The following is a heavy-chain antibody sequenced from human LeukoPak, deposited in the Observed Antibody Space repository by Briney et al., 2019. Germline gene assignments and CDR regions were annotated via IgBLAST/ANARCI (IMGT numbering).Heavy chain of an antibody. CDR2: IRYDGSNK. J-gene: IGHJ6*03. CDR3: AKESPTDYYMDV. CDR1: GFTFSSYG. Sequence: PGVSLRLSCAASGFTFSSYGMHWVRQAPGKGLEWVAFIRYDGSNKYYADSVKGRFTISRDNSKNTLYLQMNSLRAEDTAVYYCAKESPTDYYMDVWGKGTTVTVSS. V-gene: IGHV3-30*02. D-gene: IGHD1-14*01.